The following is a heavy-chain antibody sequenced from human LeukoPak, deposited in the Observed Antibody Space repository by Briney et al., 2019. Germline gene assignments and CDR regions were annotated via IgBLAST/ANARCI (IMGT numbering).Heavy chain of an antibody. D-gene: IGHD6-6*01. CDR2: ISYDGSNK. V-gene: IGHV3-30*18. J-gene: IGHJ1*01. Sequence: GRSLRLSCAASGFTFSSYGMHWVRQAPGKGLEWVAVISYDGSNKYYADSVKGRFTISRDNSKNTLYLQMNSLRAEDPAVYYCAKDYGSSSGLANWGQGTLVTVSS. CDR1: GFTFSSYG. CDR3: AKDYGSSSGLAN.